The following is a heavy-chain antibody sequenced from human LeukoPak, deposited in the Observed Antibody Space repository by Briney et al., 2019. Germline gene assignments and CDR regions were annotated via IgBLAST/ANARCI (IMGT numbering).Heavy chain of an antibody. Sequence: PSETLSLTCTVSGGSISSSSYYWGWIRQPPGKGLEWIGSIYYSGSTYYNPSLKSRVTISVDTSKNQFSLKLSSVTAADTAVYYCARVGYSPLGWFDPWGQGTLVTVSS. V-gene: IGHV4-39*01. CDR3: ARVGYSPLGWFDP. J-gene: IGHJ5*02. CDR2: IYYSGST. CDR1: GGSISSSSYY. D-gene: IGHD5-18*01.